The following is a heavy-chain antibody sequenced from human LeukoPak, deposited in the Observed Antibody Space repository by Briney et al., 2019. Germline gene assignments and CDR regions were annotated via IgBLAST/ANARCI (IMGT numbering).Heavy chain of an antibody. CDR3: ATEGYSYGNA. CDR2: IIPIFGIA. D-gene: IGHD5-18*01. J-gene: IGHJ5*02. CDR1: GGTFSSYA. Sequence: ASVKVSCKASGGTFSSYAISWVRQAPGQGLEWMGRIIPIFGIANYAQKFQGRVTITADKSTSTAYMELSSLRSEDTAVYYCATEGYSYGNAWGQGTLVTVSS. V-gene: IGHV1-69*04.